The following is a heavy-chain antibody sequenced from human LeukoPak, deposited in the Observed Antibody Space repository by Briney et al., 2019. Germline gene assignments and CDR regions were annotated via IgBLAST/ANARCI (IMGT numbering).Heavy chain of an antibody. J-gene: IGHJ4*02. CDR2: IYYSGST. D-gene: IGHD3-10*01. V-gene: IGHV4-59*08. CDR3: ARHNARLRGWIGEVDF. CDR1: GGSINNYY. Sequence: SETLSLPCSVSGGSINNYYWSWLRQPPRKGLAWIDYIYYSGSTNYNPSLKSRVTISVDTSKNQFSLMLSSVTAADTAVYYCARHNARLRGWIGEVDFWGQGALVTVSS.